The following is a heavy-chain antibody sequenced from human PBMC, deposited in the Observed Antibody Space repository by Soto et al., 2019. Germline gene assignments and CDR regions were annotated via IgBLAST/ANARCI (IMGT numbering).Heavy chain of an antibody. V-gene: IGHV4-4*02. Sequence: QVQLQESGPGLVKPSGTLSLSCAVSGGSVSNNTWWGWVRQSPGNGLEWIGEIHHSGGTSYNPSLESRATLSVDKSKNELSLRLNYVTAADTAVYYCTKNSAYALDYWGLGILVTVSS. CDR2: IHHSGGT. J-gene: IGHJ4*02. CDR3: TKNSAYALDY. CDR1: GGSVSNNTW. D-gene: IGHD5-12*01.